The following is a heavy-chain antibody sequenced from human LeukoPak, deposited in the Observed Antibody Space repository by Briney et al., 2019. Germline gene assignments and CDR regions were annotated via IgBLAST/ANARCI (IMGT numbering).Heavy chain of an antibody. J-gene: IGHJ3*02. CDR1: GGSISSDDYY. CDR3: ARVTLTSGAAIDI. Sequence: SQTLSLTCTVSGGSISSDDYYWSWIRQHPGKVLEWIGYIYHSGKPYYNPSLKSRIIMSIDTSENQFSIKLSSVTAADTAMYYCARVTLTSGAAIDIWGQGTVVTVSS. CDR2: IYHSGKP. V-gene: IGHV4-31*03. D-gene: IGHD1-14*01.